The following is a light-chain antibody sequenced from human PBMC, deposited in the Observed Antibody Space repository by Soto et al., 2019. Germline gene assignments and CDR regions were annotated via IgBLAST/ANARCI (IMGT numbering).Light chain of an antibody. Sequence: EIVLTQSPGTLSLSPGQRATLSCRASQSVSSDYLAWFQQKPGQAPRLLIYGASSRATGIPDRFSGGVSGKDFTLTISRLEADDFAVYYCQQYGSSPRTFGQGTKVEIK. CDR1: QSVSSDY. J-gene: IGKJ1*01. V-gene: IGKV3-20*01. CDR3: QQYGSSPRT. CDR2: GAS.